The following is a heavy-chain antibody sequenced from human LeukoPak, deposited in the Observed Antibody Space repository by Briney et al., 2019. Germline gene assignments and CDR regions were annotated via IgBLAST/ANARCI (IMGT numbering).Heavy chain of an antibody. CDR1: GYTFTSYD. CDR2: MNPNSGNT. CDR3: ASSSYYDFWSGYYTGYYYYGMDV. D-gene: IGHD3-3*01. Sequence: AASVKVSFKASGYTFTSYDINWVRPATGQGLEWMGWMNPNSGNTGYAQKFQGRVTMTRNTSISTAYMELSSLRSEDTAVYYCASSSYYDFWSGYYTGYYYYGMDVWGQGTTVTVSS. V-gene: IGHV1-8*01. J-gene: IGHJ6*02.